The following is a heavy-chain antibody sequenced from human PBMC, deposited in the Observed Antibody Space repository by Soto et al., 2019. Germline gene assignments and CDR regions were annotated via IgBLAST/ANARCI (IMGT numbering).Heavy chain of an antibody. D-gene: IGHD4-4*01. CDR3: ARDLPTVTTGEYYYYYGMDV. J-gene: IGHJ6*02. CDR1: GFTVSSYA. V-gene: IGHV3-30-3*01. CDR2: ISYDGSNK. Sequence: GGSLRLSCAASGFTVSSYAMHWVRQAPGKGLEWVAVISYDGSNKYYADSVKGRFTISRDNSKNTLYLQMNSLRAEDTAVYYCARDLPTVTTGEYYYYYGMDVWGQGTTVTVSS.